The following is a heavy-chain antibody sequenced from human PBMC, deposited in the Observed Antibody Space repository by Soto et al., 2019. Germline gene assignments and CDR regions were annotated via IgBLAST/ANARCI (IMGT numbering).Heavy chain of an antibody. CDR3: ARAMVGGSYSSYYYYYGMDV. V-gene: IGHV3-13*04. D-gene: IGHD1-26*01. CDR1: GFTFSSYG. Sequence: GGFLRLSCAASGFTFSSYGMHWVRQATGKGLEWVSAIGTAGDTYYPGSVKGRFTISRENAKNSLYLQMNSLRAGDTAVYYCARAMVGGSYSSYYYYYGMDVWGQGTTVTVSS. CDR2: IGTAGDT. J-gene: IGHJ6*02.